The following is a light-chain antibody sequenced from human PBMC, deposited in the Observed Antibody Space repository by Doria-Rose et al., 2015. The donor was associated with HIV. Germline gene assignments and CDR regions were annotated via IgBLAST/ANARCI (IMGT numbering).Light chain of an antibody. J-gene: IGKJ1*01. V-gene: IGKV3-20*01. CDR2: GAS. Sequence: EIVLTQSPGTLSLSPGERATLSCRASQSVSANYLAWYQQRPGQSPRLLIYGASSSATDIPDRFSGIGSGTDFTLTVSRLEPEDFAVYHCIQYASSRTFGQGTKVEIK. CDR1: QSVSANY. CDR3: IQYASSRT.